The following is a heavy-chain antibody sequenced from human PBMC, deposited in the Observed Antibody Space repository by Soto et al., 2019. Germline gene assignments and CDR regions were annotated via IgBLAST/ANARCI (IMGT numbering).Heavy chain of an antibody. CDR3: AKDKGYDVLTFHGMDV. V-gene: IGHV3-30*18. CDR2: ISHDGTKK. J-gene: IGHJ6*02. D-gene: IGHD3-9*01. CDR1: GFTFSSNG. Sequence: QVQLVESGGGVVQPGRSLRLSCAASGFTFSSNGMHWVRQAPGKGLEWVAVISHDGTKKYYADSVKGRFTISRDNSENTLYLQMNSLRDEDTAVYYCAKDKGYDVLTFHGMDVWGQGTTVTVSS.